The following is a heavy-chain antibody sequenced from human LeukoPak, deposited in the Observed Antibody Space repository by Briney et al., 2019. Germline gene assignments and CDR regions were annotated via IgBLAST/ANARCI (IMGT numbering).Heavy chain of an antibody. D-gene: IGHD3-3*01. J-gene: IGHJ4*02. CDR1: GYTFSNYP. V-gene: IGHV1-3*01. Sequence: EASVNVSCKASGYTFSNYPIHWVRQAPGQRREWVGWINAGNGGTEYSQKFQGRVTITRDTSASTVHMELSSLRSEDTAVYYCAGPGDVLSAYYSYWGQGTLVTVSS. CDR3: AGPGDVLSAYYSY. CDR2: INAGNGGT.